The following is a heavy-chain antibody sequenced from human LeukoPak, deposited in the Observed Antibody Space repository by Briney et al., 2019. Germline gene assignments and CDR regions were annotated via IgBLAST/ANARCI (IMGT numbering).Heavy chain of an antibody. D-gene: IGHD6-19*01. CDR3: ARHAKTKYRSGWYYFDY. CDR1: GGSISSYY. V-gene: IGHV4-59*08. CDR2: IYYSGST. Sequence: SETLSLTCTVSGGSISSYYWSWIRQPPGKGLEWIGYIYYSGSTNYNPSLKSRVTISVDTSKNQFSLKLSSVTAADTAVYYCARHAKTKYRSGWYYFDYWGQGTLVTVSS. J-gene: IGHJ4*02.